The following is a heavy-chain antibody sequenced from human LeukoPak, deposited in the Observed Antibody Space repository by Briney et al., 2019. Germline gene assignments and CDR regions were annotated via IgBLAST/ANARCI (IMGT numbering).Heavy chain of an antibody. V-gene: IGHV3-30*18. CDR2: ILYDGSNK. Sequence: GGSLRLSCAASGFTFSSCGMHWVRQAPGKGLDGVAVILYDGSNKYYADSVKGRFTISRDNSKNTLYLQMNSLRAEDTAVYYCAKDVSGSGYYFDYWGQGTLVTVSS. CDR3: AKDVSGSGYYFDY. J-gene: IGHJ4*02. CDR1: GFTFSSCG. D-gene: IGHD3-22*01.